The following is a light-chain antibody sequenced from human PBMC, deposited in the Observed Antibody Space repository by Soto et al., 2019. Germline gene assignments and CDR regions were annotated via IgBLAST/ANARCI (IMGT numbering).Light chain of an antibody. CDR2: GAS. CDR3: HQYNNWPIS. Sequence: EIVMTQSPATLSVSPGERATLSGRASLSVGSNLAWYQQKPGQAPRLLINGASTRATGIPARFSGSGSGTEFTLTISSLHSEDFAVYYCHQYNNWPISFGQGTRLEIK. V-gene: IGKV3-15*01. J-gene: IGKJ5*01. CDR1: LSVGSN.